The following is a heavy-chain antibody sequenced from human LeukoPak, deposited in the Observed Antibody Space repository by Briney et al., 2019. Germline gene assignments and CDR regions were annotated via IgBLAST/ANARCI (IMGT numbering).Heavy chain of an antibody. J-gene: IGHJ4*02. CDR1: GYTFTGYY. D-gene: IGHD3-22*01. Sequence: ASVKVSCKASGYTFTGYYMHWVRQAPGQGLEWMGWINPASGATYYAQKFQDRVTMTRDTSITTGYMELSRLISDDTAMYYCASYYDSSGYHPSRFDYWGQGTLVTVCS. CDR3: ASYYDSSGYHPSRFDY. V-gene: IGHV1-2*02. CDR2: INPASGAT.